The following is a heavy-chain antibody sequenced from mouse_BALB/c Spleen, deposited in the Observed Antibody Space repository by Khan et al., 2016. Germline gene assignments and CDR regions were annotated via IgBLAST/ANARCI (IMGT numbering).Heavy chain of an antibody. V-gene: IGHV1S81*02. CDR3: ARIKKIVATYFDY. D-gene: IGHD1-1*01. Sequence: QVQLKQSGAELVKAGASVKMSCKASGYTFTSYWMHWVKQRLGQGLEWFAETNPTYGRTYYNEKFKSQATLTVDQSSSTAYMLLSGPTFEDSAVYYCARIKKIVATYFDYWGQGTTLTVSS. CDR2: TNPTYGRT. CDR1: GYTFTSYW. J-gene: IGHJ2*01.